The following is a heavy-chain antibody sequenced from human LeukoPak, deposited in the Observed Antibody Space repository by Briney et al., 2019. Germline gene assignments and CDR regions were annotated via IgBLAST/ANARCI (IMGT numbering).Heavy chain of an antibody. D-gene: IGHD4-17*01. V-gene: IGHV4-39*07. CDR2: IYYSGST. Sequence: PSQTLPLTCAVSGGSISSSSYYWGWIRQPPGKGLEWIGSIYYSGSTYYNPSLKSRVTISVDTSKNQFSLKLSSVTAADTAVYYCARLAHTVTTLWDYWGQGTLVTVSS. CDR3: ARLAHTVTTLWDY. CDR1: GGSISSSSYY. J-gene: IGHJ4*02.